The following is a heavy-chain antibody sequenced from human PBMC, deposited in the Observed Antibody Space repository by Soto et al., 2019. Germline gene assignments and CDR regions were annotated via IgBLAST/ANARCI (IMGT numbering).Heavy chain of an antibody. V-gene: IGHV3-33*01. CDR2: IWYDGSKK. J-gene: IGHJ6*01. Sequence: QVQLVESGGGVVQPGRSLRLSCAAAGYTFSSHGMHWVRQAPGKGLEWVAAIWYDGSKKCYADSGKGRFTVSRDDYKNALDLEMKSLRAEGTAVYYCASDPACSMDVWGQGTTVTVSS. CDR3: ASDPACSMDV. D-gene: IGHD2-15*01. CDR1: GYTFSSHG.